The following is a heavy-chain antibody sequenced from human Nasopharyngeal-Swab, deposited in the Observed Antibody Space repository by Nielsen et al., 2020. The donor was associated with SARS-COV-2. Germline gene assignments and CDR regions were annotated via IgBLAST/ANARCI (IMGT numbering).Heavy chain of an antibody. CDR2: IIPIFGTA. Sequence: SVKVSCKASGYTFTSYGISWVRQAPGQGLEWMGGIIPIFGTANYAQRFQGRVTITADKSTSTAYMELSRLRSDDTAVYYCGPIGIPYGMDVWGQGTTVTVSS. CDR1: GYTFTSYG. CDR3: GPIGIPYGMDV. J-gene: IGHJ6*02. D-gene: IGHD1-14*01. V-gene: IGHV1-69*06.